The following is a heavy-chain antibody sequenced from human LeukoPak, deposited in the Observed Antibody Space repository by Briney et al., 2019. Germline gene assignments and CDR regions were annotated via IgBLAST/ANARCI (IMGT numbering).Heavy chain of an antibody. D-gene: IGHD2-15*01. CDR3: ARAHCSGGSCYSDWFDP. V-gene: IGHV1-2*06. CDR2: INPNSGGT. Sequence: GASVKVSCKASGYTFTGYYMHWVRQAPGQGLEWMGRINPNSGGTNYAQTFQGRVTMTRDTSISTAYMELSRLRSDDTAVYYCARAHCSGGSCYSDWFDPWGQGTLVTVSS. CDR1: GYTFTGYY. J-gene: IGHJ5*02.